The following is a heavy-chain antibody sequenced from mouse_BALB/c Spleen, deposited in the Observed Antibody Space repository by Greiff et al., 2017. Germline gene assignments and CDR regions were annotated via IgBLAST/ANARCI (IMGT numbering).Heavy chain of an antibody. V-gene: IGHV5-17*02. J-gene: IGHJ4*01. D-gene: IGHD1-1*01. CDR1: GFTFSSFG. Sequence: EVQLVESGGGLVQPGGSRKLSCAASGFTFSSFGMHWVRQAPEKGLEWVAYISSGSSTIYYADTVKGRFTISRDNPKNTLFLQMTSLRSEDTAMYYCAREGGYYGSSYAMDYWGQGTSVTVSS. CDR2: ISSGSSTI. CDR3: AREGGYYGSSYAMDY.